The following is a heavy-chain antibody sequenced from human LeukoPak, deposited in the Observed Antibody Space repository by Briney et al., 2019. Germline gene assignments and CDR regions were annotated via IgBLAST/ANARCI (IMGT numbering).Heavy chain of an antibody. CDR1: GFNLSRHA. V-gene: IGHV3-23*01. CDR3: AKVVVGAPLYYGMDV. Sequence: GSLRISCAASGFNLSRHAMSWVRQAPGKGLEWVPAISGSGGSTYYADSVKGRFTISGDNSKNTLYLQMNSLRAEDTAVYYCAKVVVGAPLYYGMDVWGQGTTVTVSS. J-gene: IGHJ6*02. D-gene: IGHD1-26*01. CDR2: ISGSGGST.